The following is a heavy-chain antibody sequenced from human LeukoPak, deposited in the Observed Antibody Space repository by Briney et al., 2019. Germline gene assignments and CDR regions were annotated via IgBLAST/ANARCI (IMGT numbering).Heavy chain of an antibody. CDR3: ARDRSVGATMSVFDY. V-gene: IGHV4-61*02. D-gene: IGHD1-26*01. J-gene: IGHJ4*02. CDR1: GGSISSGSYY. CDR2: IYTSGST. Sequence: SETLSLTCTVSGGSISSGSYYWSWIRQPPGKGLEWIGRIYTSGSTNYNPSLKIRVTISVDTSKNQFSLKLSSVTAADTAVYYCARDRSVGATMSVFDYWGQGTLVTVSS.